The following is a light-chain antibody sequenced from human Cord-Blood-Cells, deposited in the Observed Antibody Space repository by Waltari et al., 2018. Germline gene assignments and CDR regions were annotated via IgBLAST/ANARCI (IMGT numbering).Light chain of an antibody. V-gene: IGLV2-14*01. J-gene: IGLJ3*02. Sequence: QSALTQPASVSGSPGQSITISCPGTSSDVGGYNYVSWYPPHPGKAPKLMIYGVSNRPSGVSKRFSGSKSGNTASLTISGLQAEDEADYYCSSYTSSSTLVFGGGTKLTVL. CDR3: SSYTSSSTLV. CDR1: SSDVGGYNY. CDR2: GVS.